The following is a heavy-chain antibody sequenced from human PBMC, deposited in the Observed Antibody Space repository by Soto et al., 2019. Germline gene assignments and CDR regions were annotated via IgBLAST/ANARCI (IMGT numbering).Heavy chain of an antibody. V-gene: IGHV3-7*01. Sequence: GSLRLSCAASGFSFSSYLICWVRQAPGKGLEWVANIKQDGSEQYYVDSVKGRFTISRDNAKNSLYLQMNTLRAEDTAVYYCARVRGYCSDTSCPYFDYWGQGTLVTVSS. CDR3: ARVRGYCSDTSCPYFDY. D-gene: IGHD2-2*01. CDR2: IKQDGSEQ. J-gene: IGHJ4*02. CDR1: GFSFSSYL.